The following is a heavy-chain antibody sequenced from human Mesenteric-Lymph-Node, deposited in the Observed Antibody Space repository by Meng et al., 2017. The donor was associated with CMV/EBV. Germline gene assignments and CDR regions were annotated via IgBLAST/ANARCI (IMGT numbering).Heavy chain of an antibody. Sequence: ASVKVSCKTSGYDFTAYYIHWVRLAPGQGLEWMGWINPNSGGTNYAQRFQGRVTMTRDRSTDTAFMELIRLTSDDTAVYYCANRGETWGSLTYYGLDVWGQGTTVTVSS. CDR3: ANRGETWGSLTYYGLDV. D-gene: IGHD3-16*01. J-gene: IGHJ6*02. V-gene: IGHV1-2*02. CDR1: GYDFTAYY. CDR2: INPNSGGT.